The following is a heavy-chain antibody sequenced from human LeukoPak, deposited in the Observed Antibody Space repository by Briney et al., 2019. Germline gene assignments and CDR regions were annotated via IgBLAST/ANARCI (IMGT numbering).Heavy chain of an antibody. CDR1: GGSISSGDYY. J-gene: IGHJ4*02. Sequence: SPSQTLSLTCTVSGGSISSGDYYWGWIRQSPGKGLEWIGTIYYSGSTNYNPSLKSRVTISVDTSENQFSLRLSSVTATDTAVYYCVRRGQRLNPGLYYFDYWGQGTLVTVSS. CDR2: IYYSGST. V-gene: IGHV4-39*01. CDR3: VRRGQRLNPGLYYFDY. D-gene: IGHD6-25*01.